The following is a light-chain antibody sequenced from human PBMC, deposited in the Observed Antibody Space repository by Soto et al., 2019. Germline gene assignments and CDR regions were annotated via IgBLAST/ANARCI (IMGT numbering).Light chain of an antibody. J-gene: IGLJ1*01. CDR2: EVS. CDR1: SSDVGGYNY. CDR3: SSYAGSNNVYV. Sequence: QSVLTQPPSASGSPGQSVTISCTGNSSDVGGYNYVSWYQQHPGKAPKLMIYEVSKRPSGVPDRFSGSKSGNTASLTVSGLQAEDEADYYCSSYAGSNNVYVFGTGTKVTVL. V-gene: IGLV2-8*01.